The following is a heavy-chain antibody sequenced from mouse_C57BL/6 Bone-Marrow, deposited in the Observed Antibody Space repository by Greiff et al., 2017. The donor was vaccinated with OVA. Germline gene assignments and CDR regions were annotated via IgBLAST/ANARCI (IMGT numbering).Heavy chain of an antibody. Sequence: EVHLVESGGGLVQPGGSLKLSCAASGFTFSDYYMYWVRQTPEKRLEWVAYISNGGGSTYYPDTVKGRFTISRDNAKNTLYLQMSRPKSEDTAMYYCARHYSKRGYFDYWGQGTTLTVSS. D-gene: IGHD2-5*01. J-gene: IGHJ2*01. CDR2: ISNGGGST. CDR3: ARHYSKRGYFDY. V-gene: IGHV5-12*01. CDR1: GFTFSDYY.